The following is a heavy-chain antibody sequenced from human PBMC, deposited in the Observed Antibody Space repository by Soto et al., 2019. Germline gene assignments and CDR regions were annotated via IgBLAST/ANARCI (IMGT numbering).Heavy chain of an antibody. CDR2: ISYDGSNK. J-gene: IGHJ4*02. D-gene: IGHD2-15*01. Sequence: GGSLRLSCAASGFTFSSYAMHWVRQAPGKGLEWVAVISYDGSNKYYADSVKGRFTISRDNSKNTLYLQMNSLRAEDTAVYYCARSVVVVAATDYWGQGTLVTVSS. CDR1: GFTFSSYA. V-gene: IGHV3-30-3*01. CDR3: ARSVVVVAATDY.